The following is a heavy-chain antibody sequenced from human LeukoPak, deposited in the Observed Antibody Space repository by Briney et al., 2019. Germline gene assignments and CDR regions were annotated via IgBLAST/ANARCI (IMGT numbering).Heavy chain of an antibody. CDR1: GGAISSYY. J-gene: IGHJ4*02. CDR2: IYYSGST. CDR3: ARAERYTAPFDY. Sequence: TSETLSLTCTVSGGAISSYYWSWIRQPAGKGLEWIGYIYYSGSTNYNPSLKSRVTISVDTSKNQFSLKLSSVTAADTAVYYCARAERYTAPFDYWGQGTLVTVSS. V-gene: IGHV4-59*01. D-gene: IGHD5-18*01.